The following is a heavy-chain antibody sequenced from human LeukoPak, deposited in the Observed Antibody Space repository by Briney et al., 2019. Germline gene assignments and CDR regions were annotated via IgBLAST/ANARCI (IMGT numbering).Heavy chain of an antibody. Sequence: SSETLSLTCTVSGGSISSSSYYWGWIRQPPGKGLEWIGSIYYSGNTYYNASLKSQVSISIDTSKNQFSLRLTSVTAADTAVYYCARQTGSGLFILPGGQGTLVTVSS. CDR2: IYYSGNT. CDR3: ARQTGSGLFILP. V-gene: IGHV4-39*01. D-gene: IGHD3/OR15-3a*01. CDR1: GGSISSSSYY. J-gene: IGHJ4*02.